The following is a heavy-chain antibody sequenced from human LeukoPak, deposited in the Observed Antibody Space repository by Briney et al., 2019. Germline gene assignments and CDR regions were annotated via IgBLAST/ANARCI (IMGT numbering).Heavy chain of an antibody. J-gene: IGHJ4*02. V-gene: IGHV3-11*04. Sequence: GGSLRLSCAASGFTFSDYYMSWIRQAPGKGLEWVSYISTSGSATYYADSVKGRFTVSRDNSKNTLYLQMNSLRAEDTAVYYCARGGRIAAAGTGYWGQGTLVTVSS. CDR1: GFTFSDYY. D-gene: IGHD6-13*01. CDR2: ISTSGSAT. CDR3: ARGGRIAAAGTGY.